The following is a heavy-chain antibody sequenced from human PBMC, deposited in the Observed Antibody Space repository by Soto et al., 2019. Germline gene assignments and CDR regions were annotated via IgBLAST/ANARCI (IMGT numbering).Heavy chain of an antibody. CDR1: GYTFTSYG. CDR2: ISAYNGNT. V-gene: IGHV1-18*01. D-gene: IGHD3-10*01. Sequence: ASVKVSCKASGYTFTSYGISWVRQAPGQGLEWMGWISAYNGNTNYAQKLQGRVTMTTDTFTSTAYMELRSLRSDDTAVYYCAREDRGDLWFGELLESSYGMDVWG. CDR3: AREDRGDLWFGELLESSYGMDV. J-gene: IGHJ6*02.